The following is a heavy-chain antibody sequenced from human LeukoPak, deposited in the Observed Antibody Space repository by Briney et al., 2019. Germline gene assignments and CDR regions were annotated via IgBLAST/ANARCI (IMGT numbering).Heavy chain of an antibody. CDR3: ARGGGHGYCSSTSCSTELDY. CDR1: GGSFSGYY. D-gene: IGHD2-2*01. V-gene: IGHV4-34*01. CDR2: INHSGST. Sequence: SETLSLTCAVYGGSFSGYYWSWIRQPPGKGLDGMGEINHSGSTNYNPSRNSGVTISVHTSQNQFSLKLSSVTAADTAVYYCARGGGHGYCSSTSCSTELDYWGQGTLVTVSS. J-gene: IGHJ4*02.